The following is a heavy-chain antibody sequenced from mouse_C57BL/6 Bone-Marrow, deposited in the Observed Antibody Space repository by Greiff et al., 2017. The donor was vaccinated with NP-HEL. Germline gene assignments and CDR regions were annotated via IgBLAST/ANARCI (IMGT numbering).Heavy chain of an antibody. CDR1: GFNIKNTY. J-gene: IGHJ1*03. Sequence: VQLQQSVAELVRPGASVKLSCTASGFNIKNTYMHWVKQRPEQGLEWIGRIDPANGNTKYAPKFQGQAPITADTSSNTAYLQLSSLTSEDTAIYYCARNYYGSSGYFDVWGTGTTVTVSS. CDR3: ARNYYGSSGYFDV. CDR2: IDPANGNT. D-gene: IGHD1-1*01. V-gene: IGHV14-3*01.